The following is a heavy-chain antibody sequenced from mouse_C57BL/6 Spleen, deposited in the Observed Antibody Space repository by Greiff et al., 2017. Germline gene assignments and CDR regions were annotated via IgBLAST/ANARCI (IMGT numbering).Heavy chain of an antibody. D-gene: IGHD4-1*01. Sequence: EVQRVESGGDLVKPGGSLKLSCAASGFTFSSYGMSWVRQTPDKRLEWVATISSGGSYTYYPDSVKGRFTISRDNAKNTLYLQMSSLKSEDTAMYYCARQDWDGYYFDYWGQGTTLTVSS. CDR3: ARQDWDGYYFDY. CDR1: GFTFSSYG. J-gene: IGHJ2*01. V-gene: IGHV5-6*01. CDR2: ISSGGSYT.